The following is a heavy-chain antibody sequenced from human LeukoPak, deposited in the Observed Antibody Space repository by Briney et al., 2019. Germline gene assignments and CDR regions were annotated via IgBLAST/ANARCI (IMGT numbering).Heavy chain of an antibody. CDR2: ISSSSTYI. Sequence: GGSLRLSCATSEFTFRTYSMTWVRQAPGKGLEWVSSISSSSTYIYYTDSVKGRFTISRDDAKNSLYLQMDSLRADDTAIYYCARDKSYSAVAGTSPLYWGQGTLVTVSS. J-gene: IGHJ4*02. V-gene: IGHV3-21*01. CDR3: ARDKSYSAVAGTSPLY. CDR1: EFTFRTYS. D-gene: IGHD6-19*01.